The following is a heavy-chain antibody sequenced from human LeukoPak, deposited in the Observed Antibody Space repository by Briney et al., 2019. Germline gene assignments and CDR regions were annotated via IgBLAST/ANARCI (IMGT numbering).Heavy chain of an antibody. CDR1: GYSISSGYY. J-gene: IGHJ4*02. D-gene: IGHD2-15*01. CDR3: ARRGVVAYFDY. Sequence: SETLSLTCAVSGYSISSGYYWGWIRQPPGKGLEWIGSIYHSGSTYYNPSLKSRVTISVDTSKNQFSPKLSSVTAADTAVYYCARRGVVAYFDYWGQGTLVTVSS. CDR2: IYHSGST. V-gene: IGHV4-38-2*01.